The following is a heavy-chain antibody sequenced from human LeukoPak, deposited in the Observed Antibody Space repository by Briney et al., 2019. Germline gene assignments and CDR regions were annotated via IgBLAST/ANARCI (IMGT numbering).Heavy chain of an antibody. V-gene: IGHV1-46*01. J-gene: IGHJ4*02. CDR3: ARDWGIAVAGTGHIDY. CDR1: GYTFTSYY. D-gene: IGHD6-19*01. Sequence: ASVKVSCKASGYTFTSYYMHWVRQAPGQGLEWVGIINPSGGSTSYAQKFQGRVTMTRDTSTSTVYMELSSLRSEDTGVYYCARDWGIAVAGTGHIDYWGQGTLVTVSS. CDR2: INPSGGST.